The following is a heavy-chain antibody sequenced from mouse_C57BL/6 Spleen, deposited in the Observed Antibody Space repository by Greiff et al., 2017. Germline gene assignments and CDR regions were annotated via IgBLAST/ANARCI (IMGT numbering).Heavy chain of an antibody. D-gene: IGHD2-5*01. V-gene: IGHV5-17*01. CDR3: ARPAYSNYDAWFAY. CDR2: ISSGSSTI. J-gene: IGHJ3*01. CDR1: GFTFSDYG. Sequence: EVKLVESGGGLVKPGGSLKLSCAASGFTFSDYGMHWVRQAPEKGLEWVAYISSGSSTIYYADTVKGRSTISRDNAKNTLFLQMTSLRSEDTAMYYCARPAYSNYDAWFAYWGQGTLVTVSA.